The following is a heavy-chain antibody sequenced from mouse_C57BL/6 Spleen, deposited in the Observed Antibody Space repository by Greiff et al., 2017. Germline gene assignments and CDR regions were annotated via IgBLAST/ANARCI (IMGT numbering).Heavy chain of an antibody. CDR1: GYTFTSYW. D-gene: IGHD1-1*01. V-gene: IGHV1-50*01. CDR2: IDPSDSYT. J-gene: IGHJ2*01. CDR3: ASFYYYGSSYDYFDY. Sequence: QVQLQQPGAELVKPGASVKLSCKASGYTFTSYWMQWVKQRPGPGLEVSGEIDPSDSYTNYNQKFKGKATLTVDTSSSTAYMQLSSLTSEDSAVYYCASFYYYGSSYDYFDYWGQGTTLTVSS.